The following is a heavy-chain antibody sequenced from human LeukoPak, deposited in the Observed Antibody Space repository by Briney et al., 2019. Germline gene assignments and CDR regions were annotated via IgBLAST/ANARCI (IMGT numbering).Heavy chain of an antibody. CDR1: GFTFSSSA. D-gene: IGHD6-13*01. Sequence: GGSLRLSCAASGFTFSSSAMTWVRQAPGKGLEWVSTVSGSGGSTYYADSVKGRFTISRDNSKNTLYLQMNSLRAEDTAVYYCATPIGADLMGGQGTLVTVSS. V-gene: IGHV3-23*01. J-gene: IGHJ4*02. CDR2: VSGSGGST. CDR3: ATPIGADLM.